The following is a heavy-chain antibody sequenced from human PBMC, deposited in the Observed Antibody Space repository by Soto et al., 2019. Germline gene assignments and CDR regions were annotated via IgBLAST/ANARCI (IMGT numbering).Heavy chain of an antibody. J-gene: IGHJ4*02. V-gene: IGHV1-46*01. CDR2: ITPSSGST. Sequence: QVQLVQSGAEVKNPGASVKISCKASGYTFTTYYMHWLRQARGQGLEWMGIITPSSGSTRYEQKFQDRVTMTRDTSTSTVYMELGSLRSEDTAVYYCERAVSTKTAPLDYWGQGTLVTVSS. CDR1: GYTFTTYY. CDR3: ERAVSTKTAPLDY. D-gene: IGHD4-17*01.